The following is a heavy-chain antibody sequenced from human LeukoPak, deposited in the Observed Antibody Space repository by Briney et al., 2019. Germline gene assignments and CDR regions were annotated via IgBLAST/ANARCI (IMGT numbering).Heavy chain of an antibody. Sequence: PGGSLRLSCAASGFTFSSYWMSWVRQAPGKGLEWVANIKQDGSEKYYVDSAKGRFTISRDNAKNSLYLQMNSLRAEDTAVYYCAREADTAMVKGTYYFDYWGQGTLVTVSS. D-gene: IGHD5-18*01. V-gene: IGHV3-7*03. CDR2: IKQDGSEK. J-gene: IGHJ4*02. CDR3: AREADTAMVKGTYYFDY. CDR1: GFTFSSYW.